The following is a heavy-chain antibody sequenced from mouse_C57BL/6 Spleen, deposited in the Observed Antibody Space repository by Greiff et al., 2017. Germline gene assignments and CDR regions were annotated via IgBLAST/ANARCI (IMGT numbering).Heavy chain of an antibody. J-gene: IGHJ3*01. Sequence: EVKLVESGGGLVKPRGSLKLSCAASGFTFSSYAMSWVRQTPEKRLEWVATISDGGSYTYYPDNVKGRFTISRDNAKNNLYLQMSHLKSEDTAMYYCARDPHDGYRGFAYWGQGTLVTVSA. CDR1: GFTFSSYA. V-gene: IGHV5-4*01. CDR3: ARDPHDGYRGFAY. D-gene: IGHD2-3*01. CDR2: ISDGGSYT.